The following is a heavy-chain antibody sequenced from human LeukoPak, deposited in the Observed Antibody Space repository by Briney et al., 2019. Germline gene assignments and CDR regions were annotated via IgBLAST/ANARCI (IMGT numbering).Heavy chain of an antibody. V-gene: IGHV4-39*01. D-gene: IGHD1-14*01. CDR3: VRHISGADFDY. J-gene: IGHJ4*02. CDR2: FYYTGST. Sequence: SETLSLTCTVSGGSISSRGYYWGWVRQPPGQGLQWIGSFYYTGSTYYNPSLKSRVTISVDTSKNQFSLRLSSVTAADAAVYYCVRHISGADFDYWGQGTLVTVSS. CDR1: GGSISSRGYY.